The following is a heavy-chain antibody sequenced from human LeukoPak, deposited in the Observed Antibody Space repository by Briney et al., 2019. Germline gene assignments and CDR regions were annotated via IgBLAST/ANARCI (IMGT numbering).Heavy chain of an antibody. CDR2: ISYDGSNK. D-gene: IGHD3-10*01. Sequence: HPGGSLRLSCAASGFTFSSYGMHWVRQAPGKGLEWVAVISYDGSNKYYADSVKGRFTISRDNSKNTLYLQMNSLRAEDTAVYYCARDHSGITMVRGVMGPYFDYWGQGTLVTVSS. J-gene: IGHJ4*02. V-gene: IGHV3-30*03. CDR3: ARDHSGITMVRGVMGPYFDY. CDR1: GFTFSSYG.